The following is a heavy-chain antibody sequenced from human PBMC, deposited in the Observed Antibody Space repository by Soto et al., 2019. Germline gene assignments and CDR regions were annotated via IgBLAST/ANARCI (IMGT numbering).Heavy chain of an antibody. CDR2: IYYSGST. CDR3: ATKIMITCGGVRGIDPGDAFDI. CDR1: GGSISSGGYY. V-gene: IGHV4-31*03. J-gene: IGHJ3*02. D-gene: IGHD3-16*01. Sequence: QVQLQESGPGLVKPSQTLSLTCTVSGGSISSGGYYWSWIRQHPGKGLEWIGYIYYSGSTYYNPSLKSRVTISVDTAKNQFSLKLSSVTAADTAVYYCATKIMITCGGVRGIDPGDAFDIWGQGTMVTVSS.